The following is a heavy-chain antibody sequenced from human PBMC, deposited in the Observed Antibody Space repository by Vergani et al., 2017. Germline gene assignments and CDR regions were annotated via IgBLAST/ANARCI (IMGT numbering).Heavy chain of an antibody. J-gene: IGHJ4*02. Sequence: QVQLVESGGGVVQPGTSLRLSCVVSGFALNRHAMYWVRQAPGKGLEWVVGISFDGTNEYYPDLVKGRFTISRDIAKNTLYLQVRSLRLEDTGVYHCVRARGLXAGGRCYTEAWDYWGQGTPVTVSS. CDR3: VRARGLXAGGRCYTEAWDY. V-gene: IGHV3-30-3*01. CDR2: ISFDGTNE. D-gene: IGHD2-2*02. CDR1: GFALNRHA.